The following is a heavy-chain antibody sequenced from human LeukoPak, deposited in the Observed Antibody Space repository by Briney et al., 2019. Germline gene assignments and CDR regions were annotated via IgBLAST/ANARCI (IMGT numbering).Heavy chain of an antibody. J-gene: IGHJ4*02. CDR2: VRNKPNGYTT. D-gene: IGHD4-17*01. CDR3: SRVRHGDYFDY. V-gene: IGHV3-72*01. CDR1: GFSISDHY. Sequence: GGSLRLSCAASGFSISDHYMDWVRQAPGKGLEWVGRVRNKPNGYTTDYGTSVKGRFTISRDDSKNSLYLQMNSLTSEDTAVYYCSRVRHGDYFDYWGQGTLVSVSS.